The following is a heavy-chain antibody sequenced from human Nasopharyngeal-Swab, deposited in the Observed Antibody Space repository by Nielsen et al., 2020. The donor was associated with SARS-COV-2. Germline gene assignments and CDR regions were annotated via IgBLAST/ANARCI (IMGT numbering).Heavy chain of an antibody. Sequence: VRQMPGKGLEWMGIIYPGDSDTRYSPSFQGQVTISADKSISTAYLQWSSLKTSDTAMYYCARRDGSYYDVDYWGQGTLVTVSS. V-gene: IGHV5-51*01. D-gene: IGHD1-26*01. CDR2: IYPGDSDT. J-gene: IGHJ4*02. CDR3: ARRDGSYYDVDY.